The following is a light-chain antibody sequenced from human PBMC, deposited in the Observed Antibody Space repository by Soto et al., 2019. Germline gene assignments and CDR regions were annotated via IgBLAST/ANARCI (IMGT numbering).Light chain of an antibody. CDR2: ANS. Sequence: QSVLTQPPSVSGAPGQGVTISCTGSSSNIGARYDVHWYQQLPGTAPKLLIYANSNRPSGVPDRFSGSKSGTSASLAITGLQAEYEADYYCQSYDSSLSSWVFGGGTQLTVL. V-gene: IGLV1-40*01. CDR3: QSYDSSLSSWV. CDR1: SSNIGARYD. J-gene: IGLJ3*02.